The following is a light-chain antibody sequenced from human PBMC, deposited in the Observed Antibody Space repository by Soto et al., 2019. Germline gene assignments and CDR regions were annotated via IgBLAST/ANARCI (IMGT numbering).Light chain of an antibody. J-gene: IGKJ4*01. Sequence: IVLTQSPATLSLSPGNTAILSCRASQSVGEYLAWHQQRPDQAPRLIIYDTFKRAAGVPARFTGSGSGTDFTLTISSLEPEDFAVYYCHQRSSWPLTFGGGTKVEI. CDR3: HQRSSWPLT. CDR1: QSVGEY. V-gene: IGKV3-11*01. CDR2: DTF.